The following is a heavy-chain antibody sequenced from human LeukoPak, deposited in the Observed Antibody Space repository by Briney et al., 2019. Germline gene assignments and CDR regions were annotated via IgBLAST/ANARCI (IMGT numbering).Heavy chain of an antibody. CDR1: GFTFSNAW. J-gene: IGHJ4*02. D-gene: IGHD6-19*01. V-gene: IGHV3-15*07. Sequence: GGSLRLSCAASGFTFSNAWMNWVRQAPGKGLEWVGRIKSKTDGGTTDYAAPVKGRFTISRDDSKNTLYLQMNSLKTEDTAVYYCAKGSRSIAVDNLCDYWGQGTLVTVSS. CDR2: IKSKTDGGTT. CDR3: AKGSRSIAVDNLCDY.